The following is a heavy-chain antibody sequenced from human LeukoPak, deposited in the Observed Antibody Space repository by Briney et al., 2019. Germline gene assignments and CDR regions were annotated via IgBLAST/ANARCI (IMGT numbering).Heavy chain of an antibody. CDR1: GGSISSGSYY. V-gene: IGHV4-61*02. CDR2: IYTSGST. D-gene: IGHD3-22*01. CDR3: ARVRDSGYYDFDY. Sequence: SETLSLTCTVSGGSISSGSYYWSWIRQPAGKGLEWIGRIYTSGSTNYNPSLKSRVTISVDTSKNQFSLKLSSVTAADTAVYYCARVRDSGYYDFDYWGQGTLVTVSS. J-gene: IGHJ4*02.